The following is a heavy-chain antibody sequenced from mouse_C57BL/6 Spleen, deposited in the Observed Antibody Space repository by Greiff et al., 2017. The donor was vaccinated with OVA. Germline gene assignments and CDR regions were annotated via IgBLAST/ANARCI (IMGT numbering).Heavy chain of an antibody. CDR3: TSPSTTAVATGGDFDD. Sequence: VQLKESGAELVRPGASVKFSCTASGFTFNDYYMHWVKQRPEQGLEWIGWIYPADGDTEYAPEFQGKATMTADTSSNTAYLPLSSLTSEDTAVYYCTSPSTTAVATGGDFDDWGTGTTVTVSS. CDR1: GFTFNDYY. D-gene: IGHD1-1*01. V-gene: IGHV14-1*01. J-gene: IGHJ1*03. CDR2: IYPADGDT.